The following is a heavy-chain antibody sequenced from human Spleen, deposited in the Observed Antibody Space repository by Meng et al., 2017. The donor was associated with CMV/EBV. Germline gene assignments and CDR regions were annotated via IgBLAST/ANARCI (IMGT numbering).Heavy chain of an antibody. CDR2: ISSYNGNT. J-gene: IGHJ5*02. CDR1: GYTFTSYG. D-gene: IGHD1-26*01. CDR3: ARDGADSGSPNWFDP. Sequence: ASVKVSCKASGYTFTSYGISWVRQAPGQGLDWMGWISSYNGNTNYAQKLQGRVTMTTDTSTSTAYMELRSLRSDDTAVYYCARDGADSGSPNWFDPWGQGTLVTVSS. V-gene: IGHV1-18*01.